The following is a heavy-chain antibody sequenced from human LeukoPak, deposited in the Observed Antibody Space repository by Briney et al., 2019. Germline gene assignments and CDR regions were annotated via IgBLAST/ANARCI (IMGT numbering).Heavy chain of an antibody. D-gene: IGHD4-23*01. J-gene: IGHJ4*02. CDR3: ARGWRWLDY. CDR1: GFTFSSYE. Sequence: PGGSLRLSCVASGFTFSSYEMNWVRQAPGKGLEWVSYISSSGGTIYYADSVRGRFTISRDNAKNSLYLQMNSLRAEDTAVYYCARGWRWLDYWGQGTLVTVSS. CDR2: ISSSGGTI. V-gene: IGHV3-48*03.